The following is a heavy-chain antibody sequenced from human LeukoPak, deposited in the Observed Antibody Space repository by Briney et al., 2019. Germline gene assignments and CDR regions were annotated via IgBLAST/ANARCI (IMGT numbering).Heavy chain of an antibody. CDR2: ISGSGGST. D-gene: IGHD6-6*01. CDR1: GFTFSSYA. J-gene: IGHJ4*02. CDR3: AKNVAGRHTLAYFDS. Sequence: GGSLRLSCAASGFTFSSYAMSWVRQAPGKGLEWVSAISGSGGSTYYADSVKGRFTISRDNSKNTLYLQMNSLRAEDTAIYYCAKNVAGRHTLAYFDSWGQGTLVTVSS. V-gene: IGHV3-23*01.